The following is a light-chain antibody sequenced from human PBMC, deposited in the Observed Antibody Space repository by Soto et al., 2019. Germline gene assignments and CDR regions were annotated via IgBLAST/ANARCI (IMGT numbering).Light chain of an antibody. CDR1: QSVSSY. CDR3: QQYGSSLWT. V-gene: IGKV3-20*01. J-gene: IGKJ1*01. CDR2: DAS. Sequence: EIVLTQSPATLSFSPGERATLSCRASQSVSSYLAWYQQKPGQAPRLLIYDASSRATGIPDRFSGSGSGTDFTLTISRLEPEDFAVYYCQQYGSSLWTFGQGTKVDI.